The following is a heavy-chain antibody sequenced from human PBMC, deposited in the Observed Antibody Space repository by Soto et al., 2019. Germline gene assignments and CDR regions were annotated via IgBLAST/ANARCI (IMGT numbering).Heavy chain of an antibody. CDR3: ARSSRGGIGYY. Sequence: ASETLSLTCAVYGGSFSGYYWSWIRQPPGKGLEWIGEINHSGSTNYNPSLKSRVTISVDTSKNQFSLKLSSVTAADTAVYYCARSSRGGIGYYWGQGTLVTVSS. V-gene: IGHV4-34*01. D-gene: IGHD3-16*02. CDR1: GGSFSGYY. CDR2: INHSGST. J-gene: IGHJ4*02.